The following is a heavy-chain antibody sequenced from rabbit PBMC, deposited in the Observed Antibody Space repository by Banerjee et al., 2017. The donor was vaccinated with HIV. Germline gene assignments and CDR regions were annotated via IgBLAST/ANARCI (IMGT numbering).Heavy chain of an antibody. J-gene: IGHJ4*01. Sequence: QEQLKESGGGLVQPGGSLKLSCKASGFDFSSYGVSWVRQAPGKGLEWIGCIAAGSSGSTYYASWAKGRFTISKTSSTTVDLKMTSLTAADTATYFCARGDYVSSAWGDLWGPGTLVTVS. CDR3: ARGDYVSSAWGDL. D-gene: IGHD4-1*01. CDR1: GFDFSSYG. V-gene: IGHV1S45*01. CDR2: IAAGSSGST.